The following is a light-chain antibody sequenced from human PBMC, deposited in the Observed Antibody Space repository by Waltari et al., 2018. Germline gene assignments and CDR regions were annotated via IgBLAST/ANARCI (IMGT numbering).Light chain of an antibody. J-gene: IGKJ1*01. CDR2: DAS. Sequence: EIVMTQSPATLSLSPGERATLSCRASQSISSYLAWYQQKPGQAPRLVMYDASTRATCIPARFSGSGSGTEFTLTISSLQSEDFTVYYCQQYYNWLQTFGQGTKVEIK. CDR1: QSISSY. V-gene: IGKV3-15*01. CDR3: QQYYNWLQT.